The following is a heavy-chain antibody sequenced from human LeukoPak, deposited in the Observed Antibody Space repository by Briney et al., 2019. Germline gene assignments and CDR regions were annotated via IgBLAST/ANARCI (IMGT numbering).Heavy chain of an antibody. CDR3: AKDSPHGSRYGADAFDI. D-gene: IGHD6-13*01. Sequence: GGSLRLSCAASGFTFSSYAMSWVRQAPGKGLEWVSAISGSGGSTYYADSVKGRFTISRDNSKNTLYLQMNSLRAEDTAVYYCAKDSPHGSRYGADAFDIWGQGTMVTVSS. V-gene: IGHV3-23*01. CDR1: GFTFSSYA. J-gene: IGHJ3*02. CDR2: ISGSGGST.